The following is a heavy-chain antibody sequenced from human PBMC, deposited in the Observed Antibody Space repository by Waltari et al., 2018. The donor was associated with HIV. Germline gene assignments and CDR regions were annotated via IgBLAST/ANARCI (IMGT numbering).Heavy chain of an antibody. CDR2: VITAIGIA. J-gene: IGHJ5*02. CDR3: TLGRIDDIRSGRENLGGFDP. V-gene: IGHV1-69*04. CDR1: GDTLCKYA. D-gene: IGHD3-3*01. Sequence: VQLVQSGAEVKKPWSSVRVSCKASGDTLCKYAVSLVRQGPGQGLEWMGRVITAIGIAMHTENFQGRVTINADKSTNSAYMELGGLRSEDTALYFCTLGRIDDIRSGRENLGGFDPWGPGTLVTVSS.